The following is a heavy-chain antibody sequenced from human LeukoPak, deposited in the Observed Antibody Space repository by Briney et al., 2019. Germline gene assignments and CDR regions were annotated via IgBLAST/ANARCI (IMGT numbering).Heavy chain of an antibody. Sequence: GGSLRLSCAASGFTFSSYWMSWVRQAPGKGLEWVANIKQDGSEKYYVDSVKGRFTISRDNAKNSLFLQMNSLRAEDTAVYYCAKDNVWGVHIVVVTATYEGFFDYWGQGTLVTVSS. D-gene: IGHD2-21*02. CDR3: AKDNVWGVHIVVVTATYEGFFDY. V-gene: IGHV3-7*03. J-gene: IGHJ4*02. CDR1: GFTFSSYW. CDR2: IKQDGSEK.